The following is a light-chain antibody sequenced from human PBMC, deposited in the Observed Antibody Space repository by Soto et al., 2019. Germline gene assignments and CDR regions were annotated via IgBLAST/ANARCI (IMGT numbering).Light chain of an antibody. Sequence: IQLTQSPSSLSASVGDRVTITCRASQDISSYLAWYQQRPGKAPKLLIYAASTLQRGAPSRFSGSGSGTDFTLTISILQPEDFATYYCQQLNSYLWTFGQGTKVDIK. CDR1: QDISSY. V-gene: IGKV1-9*01. J-gene: IGKJ1*01. CDR2: AAS. CDR3: QQLNSYLWT.